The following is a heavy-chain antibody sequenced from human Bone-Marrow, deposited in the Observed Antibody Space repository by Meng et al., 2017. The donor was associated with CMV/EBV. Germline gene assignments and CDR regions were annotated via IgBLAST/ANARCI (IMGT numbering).Heavy chain of an antibody. CDR2: IIPIFGTA. J-gene: IGHJ5*02. D-gene: IGHD2-2*02. Sequence: AIGWVRQAPGQGLEWMGGIIPIFGTANYAQKFQGRVTITADKSTSTAYMELSSLRSEDTAVYYCARDLEWLGRIVPAAILSGGGFDPWGQGTLVTVSS. CDR3: ARDLEWLGRIVPAAILSGGGFDP. CDR1: A. V-gene: IGHV1-69*06.